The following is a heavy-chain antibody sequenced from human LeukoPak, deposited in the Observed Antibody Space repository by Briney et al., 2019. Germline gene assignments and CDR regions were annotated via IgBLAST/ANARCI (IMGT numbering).Heavy chain of an antibody. CDR2: ISYDGSNK. V-gene: IGHV3-30-3*01. Sequence: GGSLRLSCAASGFTFSSYAMHWVRQAPGKGLESVAVISYDGSNKYYADSVKGRFTISRDNSKNTLYLQMNSLRAEDTAVYYCARVGAGGYGDNRAFDIWGQGTMVTVSS. D-gene: IGHD4-17*01. J-gene: IGHJ3*02. CDR3: ARVGAGGYGDNRAFDI. CDR1: GFTFSSYA.